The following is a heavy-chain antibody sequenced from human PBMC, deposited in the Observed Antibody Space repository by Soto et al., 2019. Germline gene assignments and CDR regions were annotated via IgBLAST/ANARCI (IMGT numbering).Heavy chain of an antibody. D-gene: IGHD3-22*01. J-gene: IGHJ4*02. Sequence: GGSLRLSCAASGFTFSSYGMHWVRQAPGKGLEWVAVISYDGSNKYYADSVKGRFTISRDNSKNTLYLQMNSLRAEDTAVYYCAKDFRVVNCLDYWGQGTLVTVSS. V-gene: IGHV3-30*18. CDR3: AKDFRVVNCLDY. CDR2: ISYDGSNK. CDR1: GFTFSSYG.